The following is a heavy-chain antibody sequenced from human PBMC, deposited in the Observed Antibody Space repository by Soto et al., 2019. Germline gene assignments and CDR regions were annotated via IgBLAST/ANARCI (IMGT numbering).Heavy chain of an antibody. J-gene: IGHJ4*02. D-gene: IGHD4-17*01. V-gene: IGHV4-31*03. CDR1: GGSISSGGYY. Sequence: SETLSLTCTVSGGSISSGGYYWSWIRQHPGKGLEWIGYIYYSGSTYYNPSLKSRVTISVDTSKNQFSLKLSSVTAADTAVYYCARSGHTVTTVFDYWGQGTLVTVSS. CDR2: IYYSGST. CDR3: ARSGHTVTTVFDY.